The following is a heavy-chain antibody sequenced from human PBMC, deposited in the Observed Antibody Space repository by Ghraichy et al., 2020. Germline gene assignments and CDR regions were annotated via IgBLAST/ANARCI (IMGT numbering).Heavy chain of an antibody. CDR2: ISSSSSYI. J-gene: IGHJ6*02. CDR3: ARDASVAGPQIYYYYGMDV. V-gene: IGHV3-21*01. D-gene: IGHD6-19*01. CDR1: GFTFSSYS. Sequence: GESLNISCAASGFTFSSYSMNWVRQAPGKGLEWVSSISSSSSYIYYADSVKGRFTISRDNAKNSLYLQMNSLRAEDTAVYYCARDASVAGPQIYYYYGMDVWGQGTTVTVSS.